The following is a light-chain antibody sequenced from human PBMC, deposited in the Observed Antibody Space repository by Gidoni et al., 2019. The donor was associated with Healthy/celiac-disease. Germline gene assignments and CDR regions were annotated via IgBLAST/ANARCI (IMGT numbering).Light chain of an antibody. Sequence: DIQMTQSPSSLSASVGDRVTITCRASQDIRNYLAWYQQKPGKVPKLLIYAASTLQSGVPSRFSGSGSGTDFTLTISSLQPEDVATYYCQNYNSAPLTFGGGTKVEIK. CDR2: AAS. CDR1: QDIRNY. CDR3: QNYNSAPLT. V-gene: IGKV1-27*01. J-gene: IGKJ4*01.